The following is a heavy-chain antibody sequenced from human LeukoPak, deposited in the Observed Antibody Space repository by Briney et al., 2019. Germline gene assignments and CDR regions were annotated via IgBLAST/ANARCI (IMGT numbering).Heavy chain of an antibody. CDR1: GGSITSYY. V-gene: IGHV4-59*01. CDR3: AGRPSYHGSHYFDY. CDR2: MYYSGSA. D-gene: IGHD3-10*01. J-gene: IGHJ4*02. Sequence: SETLSLTCIVSGGSITSYYWSWIRQPPGKGPEWIGYMYYSGSANYNPSLKSRVIISVDTSKNQFSLKLRSVTAADTAVYFCAGRPSYHGSHYFDYWGQGTLVTVSS.